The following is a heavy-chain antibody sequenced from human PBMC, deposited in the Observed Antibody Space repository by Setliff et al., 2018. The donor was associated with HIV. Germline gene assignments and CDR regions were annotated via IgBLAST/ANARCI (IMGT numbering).Heavy chain of an antibody. CDR3: ARSPRIGVAGEFEY. CDR2: IYNTGST. Sequence: SETLSLTCTVTGGSISSGGFYWTWIRQHPGKGLEWIGYIYNTGSTYHSPSLKSRVTMSLDTSKNQFSLKLSSVTAADTAVYYCARSPRIGVAGEFEYWGQGTLVTVSS. J-gene: IGHJ4*02. V-gene: IGHV4-31*03. D-gene: IGHD6-19*01. CDR1: GGSISSGGFY.